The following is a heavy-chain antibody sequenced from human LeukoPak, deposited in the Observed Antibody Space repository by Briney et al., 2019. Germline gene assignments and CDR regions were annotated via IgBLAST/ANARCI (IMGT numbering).Heavy chain of an antibody. CDR2: MNPNSGNT. V-gene: IGHV1-8*01. D-gene: IGHD4-23*01. Sequence: ASVKVSCKASGYTFTSYDINWVRQATGQGLEWMGWMNPNSGNTGYAQKFQGRVTMTRDTSISTAYMELSRLRSDDTAVYYCARVDYGGNRNGNFDYWGQGTLVTVSS. CDR1: GYTFTSYD. J-gene: IGHJ4*02. CDR3: ARVDYGGNRNGNFDY.